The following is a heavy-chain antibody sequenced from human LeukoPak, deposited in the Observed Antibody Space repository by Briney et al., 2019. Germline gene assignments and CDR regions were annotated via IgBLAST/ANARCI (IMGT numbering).Heavy chain of an antibody. V-gene: IGHV4-39*01. Sequence: SETLSLTCTVSGGSINSHSYYWGWIRQPPGKGLAWIGSVYYDGTSYSNPSLKTRVGVFVDTSRDQFSLDLDFVTAADTALYYCVRHISTNTGYFDSCGQGTLVSVSS. J-gene: IGHJ4*02. CDR1: GGSINSHSYY. D-gene: IGHD5/OR15-5a*01. CDR2: VYYDGTS. CDR3: VRHISTNTGYFDS.